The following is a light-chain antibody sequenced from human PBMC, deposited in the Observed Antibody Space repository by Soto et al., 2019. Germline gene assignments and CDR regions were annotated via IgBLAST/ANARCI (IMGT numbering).Light chain of an antibody. V-gene: IGKV3D-20*02. Sequence: IVLTQSPATLSLSPGEGATLSCRASQNVSDRYLAWYQQIPGKAPRLLIFGSHSRPTGIPDRFSGSGSGTDFTLTISRLEPADFAVYYCQQRRNWPLTFGGGTKVDIK. J-gene: IGKJ4*01. CDR1: QNVSDRY. CDR3: QQRRNWPLT. CDR2: GSH.